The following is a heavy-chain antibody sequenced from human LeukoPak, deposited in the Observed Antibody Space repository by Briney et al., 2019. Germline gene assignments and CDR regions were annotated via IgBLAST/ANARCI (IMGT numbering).Heavy chain of an antibody. Sequence: PSETLSLTCTVSGGSIISYYWSWIRQPPGKGLDWIGSIYTSGTTNYSPSLKSRVTISVDTSKNQVSLKLSSVTAADTAVYYCARVVGAAAAGNPWFDPWGQGTLVTASS. CDR3: ARVVGAAAAGNPWFDP. CDR1: GGSIISYY. V-gene: IGHV4-4*09. J-gene: IGHJ5*02. D-gene: IGHD6-13*01. CDR2: IYTSGTT.